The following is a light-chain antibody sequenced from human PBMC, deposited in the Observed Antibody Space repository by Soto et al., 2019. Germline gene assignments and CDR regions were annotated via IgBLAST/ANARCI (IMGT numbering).Light chain of an antibody. Sequence: EIVMMESPATMLINRREKGTLACRARKGVSSGLAWYQQKPRQAPRLLIYGASSRATGIPARFSGSGSGTEFTLTIISLQSEDFAAYNFQQYDNLQTFGQETKVDIK. CDR2: GAS. CDR3: QQYDNLQT. CDR1: KGVSSG. J-gene: IGKJ1*01. V-gene: IGKV3D-15*02.